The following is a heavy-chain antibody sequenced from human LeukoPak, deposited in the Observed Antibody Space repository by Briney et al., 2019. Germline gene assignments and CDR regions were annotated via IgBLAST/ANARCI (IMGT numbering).Heavy chain of an antibody. CDR3: ARDPSPLVDTAMAYDY. J-gene: IGHJ4*02. Sequence: GGSLRLSCAASGFTFSSYSMNWVRQAPGKGLEWVSSISSSSSYIYYAGSVKGRFTISRDNAKNSLYLQMNSLRAEDTAVYYCARDPSPLVDTAMAYDYWGQGTLVTVSS. D-gene: IGHD5-18*01. CDR2: ISSSSSYI. V-gene: IGHV3-21*01. CDR1: GFTFSSYS.